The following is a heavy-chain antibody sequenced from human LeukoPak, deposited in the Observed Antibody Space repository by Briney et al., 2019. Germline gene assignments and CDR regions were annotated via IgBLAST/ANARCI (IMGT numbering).Heavy chain of an antibody. CDR3: ATWDHGDYFDY. D-gene: IGHD4-17*01. J-gene: IGHJ4*02. V-gene: IGHV3-23*01. CDR2: NSDSGVTT. Sequence: GGSLRLSCAASGFTFSSSVMSWVRQAPGKGLEWVATNSDSGVTTYYADSVKGRFTISRDNSKNTLYLQMNSLRAEDTAVYYCATWDHGDYFDYWGQETLVTVSS. CDR1: GFTFSSSV.